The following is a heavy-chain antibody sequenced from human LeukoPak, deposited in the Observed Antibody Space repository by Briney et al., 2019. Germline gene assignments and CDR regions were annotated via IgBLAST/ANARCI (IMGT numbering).Heavy chain of an antibody. CDR1: GYAFTSFD. Sequence: GASVKVSCKASGYAFTSFDINWVRQATGQGLEWMGWMNPNSGNTGYAQKFQGRVTMTRNTSISTAYMELSSLRSEDTAVYYCARHRGWNAFDIWGQGTMVTVSS. CDR2: MNPNSGNT. D-gene: IGHD1-1*01. J-gene: IGHJ3*02. V-gene: IGHV1-8*01. CDR3: ARHRGWNAFDI.